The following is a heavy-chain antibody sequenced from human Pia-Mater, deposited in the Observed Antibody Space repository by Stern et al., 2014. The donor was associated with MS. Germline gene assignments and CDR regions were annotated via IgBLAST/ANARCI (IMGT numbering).Heavy chain of an antibody. D-gene: IGHD3-10*01. CDR2: IYWDGNE. Sequence: QVPLRESGPTLVKPTQTLTLTCTFSGFSVSTDGEALGWLPQPPGRALAWRALIYWDGNERYSPSLKSRLTITKDTSKNQVVLVMTNMDPVDTGTYYCAHRAGNMVRGVTFFDYWGPGTLVTVSS. J-gene: IGHJ4*02. CDR1: GFSVSTDGEA. V-gene: IGHV2-5*02. CDR3: AHRAGNMVRGVTFFDY.